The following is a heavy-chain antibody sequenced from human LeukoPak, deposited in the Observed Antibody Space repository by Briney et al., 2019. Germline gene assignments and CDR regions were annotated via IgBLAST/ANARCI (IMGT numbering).Heavy chain of an antibody. CDR1: GGSIRSGGYY. D-gene: IGHD3-22*01. CDR3: ARRQKTYYYDSSGYHYWYFDL. J-gene: IGHJ2*01. CDR2: IYYSGST. Sequence: SQTLSLTCTVSGGSIRSGGYYWSWIRQPPGKGLEWIGYIYYSGSTNYNPSLKSRVTISVDTSKNQFSLKLSSVTAADTAVYYCARRQKTYYYDSSGYHYWYFDLWGRGTLVTVSS. V-gene: IGHV4-61*08.